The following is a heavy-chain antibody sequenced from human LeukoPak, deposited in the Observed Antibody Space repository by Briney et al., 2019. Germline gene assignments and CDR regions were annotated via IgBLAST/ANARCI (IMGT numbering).Heavy chain of an antibody. CDR1: GDSVSSDSSA. CDR3: AREGRSGSYLGRFDP. CDR2: TYYRSRWYY. D-gene: IGHD1-26*01. V-gene: IGHV6-1*01. Sequence: SQTLSLTCAISGDSVSSDSSAWNWFRQSPSRGLEWLGRTYYRSRWYYDYAVSVKSRITISPDTSNNQFSLQLNSVTPEDTAVYYCAREGRSGSYLGRFDPWGQGTLVTVSS. J-gene: IGHJ5*02.